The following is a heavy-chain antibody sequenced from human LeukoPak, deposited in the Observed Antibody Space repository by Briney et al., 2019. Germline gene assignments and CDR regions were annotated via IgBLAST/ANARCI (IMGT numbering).Heavy chain of an antibody. CDR1: GYTFSTNM. Sequence: GGSLRLSCVVSGYTFSTNMMTWLRQAPGKGLDGVATILPAGKESYRVESVKGRFTVSRDNAKNLLCLQMNSLRADDTAVYYCMSAHGYWGQGTLVTVSS. V-gene: IGHV3-7*01. J-gene: IGHJ4*02. CDR3: MSAHGY. CDR2: ILPAGKES.